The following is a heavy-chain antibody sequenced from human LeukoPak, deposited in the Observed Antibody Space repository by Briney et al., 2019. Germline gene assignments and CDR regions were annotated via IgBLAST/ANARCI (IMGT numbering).Heavy chain of an antibody. CDR3: GGYSSLDH. CDR1: GFTFSSYA. CDR2: ISSSGSGGNT. Sequence: GGSLRLSCAASGFTFSSYAMSWARQAPGKGLEWVSGISSSGSGGNTYYADSVKGRFTISRDSSKNTLYLQMDSLRVEDTAVYYCGGYSSLDHWGQGTLVTVSS. D-gene: IGHD3-22*01. J-gene: IGHJ4*02. V-gene: IGHV3-23*01.